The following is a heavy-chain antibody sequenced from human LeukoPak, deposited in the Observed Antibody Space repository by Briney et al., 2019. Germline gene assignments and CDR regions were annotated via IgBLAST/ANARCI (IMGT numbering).Heavy chain of an antibody. CDR3: ARDRVGATLGLRYGLDV. V-gene: IGHV6-1*01. Sequence: SQTLSLTCAISGDSFSSNSAAWNWIRQSPSRGVEWLGRTYYRYKWYNDYAVSVKSRITINPDTSKNQFSLQLNSVTPEDTAVYYCARDRVGATLGLRYGLDVWGQRTTVTVSS. J-gene: IGHJ6*02. D-gene: IGHD1-26*01. CDR1: GDSFSSNSAA. CDR2: TYYRYKWYN.